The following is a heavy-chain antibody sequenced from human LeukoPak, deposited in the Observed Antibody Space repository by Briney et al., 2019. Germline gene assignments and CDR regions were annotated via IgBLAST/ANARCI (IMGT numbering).Heavy chain of an antibody. D-gene: IGHD3-22*01. Sequence: SETLSLTCAVYGGSFSGYYWSWIRQPPGKGLEWIGEINPSGSTNYNPSLKSRVTISVDTSKNQFSLKLSSVTAADTAVYYCARTSIYYDSSGYRSWGQGTLVTVSS. CDR2: INPSGST. V-gene: IGHV4-34*01. CDR3: ARTSIYYDSSGYRS. CDR1: GGSFSGYY. J-gene: IGHJ5*02.